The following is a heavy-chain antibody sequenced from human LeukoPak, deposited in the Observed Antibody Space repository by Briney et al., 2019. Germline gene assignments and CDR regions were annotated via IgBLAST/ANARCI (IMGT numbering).Heavy chain of an antibody. CDR3: ARGDYYDSSGYYLLDY. J-gene: IGHJ4*02. D-gene: IGHD3-22*01. Sequence: ASVKVSCKASGYTLTGYYMHWVRQAPGQGLEWMGWINPNSGGTNYAQKFQGRVTMTRDTSISTAYMELSRLRSDDTAVYYCARGDYYDSSGYYLLDYWGQGTLVTVSS. CDR1: GYTLTGYY. V-gene: IGHV1-2*02. CDR2: INPNSGGT.